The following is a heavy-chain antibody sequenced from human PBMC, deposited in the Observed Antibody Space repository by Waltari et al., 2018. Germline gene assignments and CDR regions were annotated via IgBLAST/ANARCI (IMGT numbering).Heavy chain of an antibody. D-gene: IGHD3-10*01. CDR1: GGSISSYY. V-gene: IGHV4-59*01. Sequence: QVQLQESGPGLVKPSETLSLTCTVSGGSISSYYWSWIRQPPGKGLEWIGSIYYSGSTYYNPSLKSRVTISVDTSISTAYMELSRLRSDDTAVYYCARAPGFQGVIPFDYWGQGTLVTVSS. CDR3: ARAPGFQGVIPFDY. J-gene: IGHJ4*02. CDR2: IYYSGST.